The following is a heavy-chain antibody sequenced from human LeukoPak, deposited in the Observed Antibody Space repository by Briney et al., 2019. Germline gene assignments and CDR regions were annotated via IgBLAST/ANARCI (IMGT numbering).Heavy chain of an antibody. CDR2: IYTSGST. Sequence: SETLSLTCTVSGGSISSYYWSWIRQPAGKGLEWIGRIYTSGSTNYNPSLKSRVTMSVDTSKNQFSLKLSSVTAADTAVYYCARGGYCGGDCRHTGYYYYYMDVWGKGTTVTVSS. CDR3: ARGGYCGGDCRHTGYYYYYMDV. CDR1: GGSISSYY. D-gene: IGHD2-21*01. V-gene: IGHV4-4*07. J-gene: IGHJ6*03.